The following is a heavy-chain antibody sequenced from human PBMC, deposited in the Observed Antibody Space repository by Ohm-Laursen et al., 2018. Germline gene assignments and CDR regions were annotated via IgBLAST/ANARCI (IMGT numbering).Heavy chain of an antibody. CDR3: ARDDLNAAWDSEHY. J-gene: IGHJ4*02. D-gene: IGHD1-26*01. CDR2: INRDGSQR. CDR1: GFTFSSYG. Sequence: SLRLSCAASGFTFSSYGMHWVRQAPGKGLEWVAHINRDGSQRNFADSVRGRFTISRDNAKNSLYLQMNSLTAEDTAMYYCARDDLNAAWDSEHYWGQGTLVTVSS. V-gene: IGHV3-7*01.